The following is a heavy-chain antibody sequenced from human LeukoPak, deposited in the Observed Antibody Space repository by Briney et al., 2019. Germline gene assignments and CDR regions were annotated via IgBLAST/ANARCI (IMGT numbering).Heavy chain of an antibody. CDR1: GGSFSGYY. CDR2: INHSGST. V-gene: IGHV4-34*01. CDR3: ARGRWFDP. Sequence: SETLSLTCAVYGGSFSGYYWSWIRQPPGKGLEWIGEINHSGSTNYNPSLKSRVTISVDTFKNQFSLKLSSVAAADTAVYYCARGRWFDPWGQGTLVTVSS. J-gene: IGHJ5*02.